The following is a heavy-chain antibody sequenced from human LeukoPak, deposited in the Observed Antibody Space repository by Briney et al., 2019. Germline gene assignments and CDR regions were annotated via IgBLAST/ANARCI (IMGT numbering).Heavy chain of an antibody. V-gene: IGHV3-23*01. J-gene: IGHJ4*02. CDR1: AFTFSSYA. CDR3: VKYIASGSYYKLAH. Sequence: GGSLRLSCAASAFTFSSYAMSWVRQAPGKGLEWVSTIRGSGAYTYYADSVKGRFTISRDNYKNTLYLQMNSLRAEDAAVYYCVKYIASGSYYKLAHWGQGTLVTVSS. CDR2: IRGSGAYT. D-gene: IGHD3-10*01.